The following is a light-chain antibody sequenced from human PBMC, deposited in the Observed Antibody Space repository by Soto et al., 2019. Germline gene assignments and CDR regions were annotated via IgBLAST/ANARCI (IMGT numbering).Light chain of an antibody. CDR1: SSNIGAGYV. V-gene: IGLV1-40*01. Sequence: QSVLTQPPSVSGAPGQRVTISCTGSSSNIGAGYVVHWYQQLPGTAPKLLIYGNINRPSGVPDRFSGSKSDTSASLAITGLQAEDEAEYYCQSYDSSLSGYVFGTGTKLTVL. CDR2: GNI. CDR3: QSYDSSLSGYV. J-gene: IGLJ1*01.